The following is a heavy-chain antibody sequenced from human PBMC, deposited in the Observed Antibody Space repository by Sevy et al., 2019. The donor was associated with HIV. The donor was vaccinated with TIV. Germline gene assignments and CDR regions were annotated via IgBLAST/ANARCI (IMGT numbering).Heavy chain of an antibody. CDR2: FAPQDGET. V-gene: IGHV1-24*01. CDR3: ATVGLRYYSGASSYQGDWFDP. Sequence: ASVKVSFKVSGYTLTKLSIHWVRQAPGKGLEWMGDFAPQDGETICAERFQGRLTMTVDTSTDTAYMELSSLTSEDTAVYYCATVGLRYYSGASSYQGDWFDPWGQGTLVTVSS. D-gene: IGHD2-15*01. J-gene: IGHJ5*02. CDR1: GYTLTKLS.